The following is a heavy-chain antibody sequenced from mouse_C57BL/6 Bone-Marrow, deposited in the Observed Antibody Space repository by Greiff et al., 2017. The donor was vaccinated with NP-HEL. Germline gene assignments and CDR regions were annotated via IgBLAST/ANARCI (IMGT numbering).Heavy chain of an antibody. CDR2: ISNGGGST. J-gene: IGHJ1*03. CDR1: GFTFSDYY. D-gene: IGHD1-1*01. Sequence: EVHLVESGGGLVQPGGSLKLSCAASGFTFSDYYMYWVRQTPEKRLEWVVYISNGGGSTYYPDNVKGRFTISRDNAKNTLYLQMSRLKSEDTAMYYCARRDYGSSNYWYFDVWGTGTTVTVSS. CDR3: ARRDYGSSNYWYFDV. V-gene: IGHV5-12*01.